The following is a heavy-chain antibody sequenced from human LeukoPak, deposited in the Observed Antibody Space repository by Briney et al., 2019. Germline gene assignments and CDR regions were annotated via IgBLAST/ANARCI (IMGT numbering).Heavy chain of an antibody. D-gene: IGHD3-9*01. CDR3: ARPHYDILTGYMYYFDY. Sequence: PGASLRLSCAASGFTFSSNAMTWVRQAPGKGLEWVSHITGSGASTYYADSVKGRFTISRDNSNNSLYLQMNSLRADDTAVYYCARPHYDILTGYMYYFDYWGQGTLVTVSS. V-gene: IGHV3-23*01. CDR1: GFTFSSNA. CDR2: ITGSGAST. J-gene: IGHJ4*02.